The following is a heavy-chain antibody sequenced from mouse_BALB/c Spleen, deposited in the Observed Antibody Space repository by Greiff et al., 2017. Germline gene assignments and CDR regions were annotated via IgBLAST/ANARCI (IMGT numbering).Heavy chain of an antibody. J-gene: IGHJ3*01. Sequence: VQVVESGPGLVAPSQSLSITCTVSGFSLTSYGVHWVRQPPGKGLEWLGVIWAGGSTNYNSALMSRLSISKDNSKSQVFLKMNSLQTDDTAMYYCASLYGYDWFAYWGQGTLVTVSA. CDR2: IWAGGST. CDR1: GFSLTSYG. CDR3: ASLYGYDWFAY. D-gene: IGHD2-2*01. V-gene: IGHV2-9*02.